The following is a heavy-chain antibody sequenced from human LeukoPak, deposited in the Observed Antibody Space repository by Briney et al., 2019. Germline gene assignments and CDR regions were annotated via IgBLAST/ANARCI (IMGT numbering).Heavy chain of an antibody. CDR1: GFTFSSYS. CDR3: ARVHTSGWYDNWFDP. D-gene: IGHD6-19*01. J-gene: IGHJ5*02. CDR2: ISSSSSYI. V-gene: IGHV3-21*01. Sequence: GGSLRLSCAASGFTFSSYSMNWVRQAPGKGLEWVSSISSSSSYIYYADSVKGRFTISRDNAKNSLYLQMNSLRAEDTAVYYCARVHTSGWYDNWFDPWGQGTLVTVSS.